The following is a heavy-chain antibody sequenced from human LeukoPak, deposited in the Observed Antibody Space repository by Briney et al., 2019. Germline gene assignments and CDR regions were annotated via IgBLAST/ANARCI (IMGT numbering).Heavy chain of an antibody. V-gene: IGHV3-64*01. D-gene: IGHD6-13*01. CDR3: ARSKGSPGIAAAGIRSAFGYFDY. J-gene: IGHJ4*02. CDR1: GFTFSSYA. CDR2: ISSNGGST. Sequence: PGGSLRLSCAASGFTFSSYAMHWVRQAPGKGLEYVSAISSNGGSTYYANSVKGRFTISRDNSKNTLYLQMGSLRAEDMAVYYCARSKGSPGIAAAGIRSAFGYFDYWGQGTLVTVSS.